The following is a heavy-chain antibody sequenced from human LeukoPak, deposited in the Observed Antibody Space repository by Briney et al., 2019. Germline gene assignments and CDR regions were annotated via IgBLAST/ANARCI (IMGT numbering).Heavy chain of an antibody. J-gene: IGHJ5*02. CDR2: IYYSGST. Sequence: PSETLSLTRTVSGGSISFYYWSWIRQPPGKGLEWIGYIYYSGSTKYNPSLKSRVTISVDTSKNQFSLKLSSVTAADTAVYYCARDSDASGPWGQGTLVTVSS. CDR1: GGSISFYY. D-gene: IGHD3-10*01. CDR3: ARDSDASGP. V-gene: IGHV4-59*01.